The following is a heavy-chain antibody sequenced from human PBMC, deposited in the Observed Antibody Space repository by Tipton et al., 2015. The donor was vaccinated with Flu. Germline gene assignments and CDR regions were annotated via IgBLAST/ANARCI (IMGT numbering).Heavy chain of an antibody. V-gene: IGHV3-66*02. Sequence: GSLRLSCAASGFTVSSNYMSWVRQAPGKGLEWVTVIYSGGSTYYADSVKGRFTISRDNSKNTLYLQMNSLRAEDTAVYYCARAPPLWFGELLDYWGQGTLVTVSS. CDR1: GFTVSSNY. CDR3: ARAPPLWFGELLDY. D-gene: IGHD3-10*01. CDR2: IYSGGST. J-gene: IGHJ4*02.